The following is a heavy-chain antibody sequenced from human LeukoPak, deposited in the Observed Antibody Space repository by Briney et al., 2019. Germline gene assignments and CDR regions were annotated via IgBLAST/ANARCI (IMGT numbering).Heavy chain of an antibody. CDR3: AKRVSWGSSRRGFYD. Sequence: GGSLRLSCAASGFTFSSYSMSWVRQAPAKGLEWVTAISGRGGSTYYADSVKGRLTISRDNSKNRLYLQMNSLSAEDTAVYYCAKRVSWGSSRRGFYDWGQGTLVTVSS. J-gene: IGHJ4*02. CDR1: GFTFSSYS. V-gene: IGHV3-23*01. CDR2: ISGRGGST. D-gene: IGHD2-2*01.